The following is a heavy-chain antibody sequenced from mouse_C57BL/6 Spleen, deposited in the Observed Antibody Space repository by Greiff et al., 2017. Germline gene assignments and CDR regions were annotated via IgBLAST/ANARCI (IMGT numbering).Heavy chain of an antibody. J-gene: IGHJ2*01. CDR2: ISDGGSYT. CDR1: GFTFSSYA. CDR3: AREWTFDY. V-gene: IGHV5-4*01. Sequence: EVQRVESGGGLVKPGGSLKLSCAASGFTFSSYAMSWVRQTPEKRLAWVATISDGGSYTYYPDNVKGRFTISRDNAKNNLYLQMSHLKSEDTAMYYCAREWTFDYWGQGTTLTVSS.